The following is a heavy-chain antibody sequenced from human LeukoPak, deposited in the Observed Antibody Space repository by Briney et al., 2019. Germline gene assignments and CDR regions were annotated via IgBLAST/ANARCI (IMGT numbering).Heavy chain of an antibody. V-gene: IGHV5-51*01. D-gene: IGHD6-19*01. CDR2: IYLDDADV. CDR1: GYSFASNW. CDR3: ARQVRAGTFDD. Sequence: GESLKISCKSSGYSFASNWIGWLRQMPGKGLEWMGIIYLDDADVRYSPSFQGHVTMSDDRSINTAYLQWSSLKASDTAIYYCARQVRAGTFDDWGQGTQVTVSS. J-gene: IGHJ4*02.